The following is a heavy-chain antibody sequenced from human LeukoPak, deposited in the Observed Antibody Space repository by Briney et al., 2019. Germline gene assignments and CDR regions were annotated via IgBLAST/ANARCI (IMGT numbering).Heavy chain of an antibody. CDR3: AKEQVVPAATDDY. D-gene: IGHD2-2*01. CDR2: INSDGSST. V-gene: IGHV3-74*01. Sequence: GGSLRLSCAASGFTFSSYWMHWVRQAPGKGLVWVSRINSDGSSTSYADSVKGRFTISRDNAKNTLYLQMNSLRAEDTAVYYCAKEQVVPAATDDYWGQGTLVTVSS. J-gene: IGHJ4*02. CDR1: GFTFSSYW.